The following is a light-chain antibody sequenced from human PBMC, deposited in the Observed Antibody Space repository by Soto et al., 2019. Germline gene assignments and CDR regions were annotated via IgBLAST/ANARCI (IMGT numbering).Light chain of an antibody. Sequence: QSVLTQPPSASGTPGQRVTISCSGSSSNIENNFVYWYQHLPGTAPKLLICRNDRRPSGVPDRFSGSKSGTSASLAISGLRSEDEADYDCAAWDDSLSGYVFGTGTKLTVL. CDR2: RND. CDR1: SSNIENNF. V-gene: IGLV1-47*01. J-gene: IGLJ1*01. CDR3: AAWDDSLSGYV.